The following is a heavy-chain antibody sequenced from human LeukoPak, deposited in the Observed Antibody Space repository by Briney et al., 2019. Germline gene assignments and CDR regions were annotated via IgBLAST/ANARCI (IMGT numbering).Heavy chain of an antibody. V-gene: IGHV3-11*01. CDR2: ISSSGSTI. D-gene: IGHD3-10*01. Sequence: GGSLRLSCAASGFTFSSYAMSWIRQAPGKGLEWVSYISSSGSTINYADSVKGRFTISRDNAKNSLYLQVNSLRADDTAVYYCARAKKYLYGSGSFGFDYWGQGTLVTVSS. CDR1: GFTFSSYA. J-gene: IGHJ4*02. CDR3: ARAKKYLYGSGSFGFDY.